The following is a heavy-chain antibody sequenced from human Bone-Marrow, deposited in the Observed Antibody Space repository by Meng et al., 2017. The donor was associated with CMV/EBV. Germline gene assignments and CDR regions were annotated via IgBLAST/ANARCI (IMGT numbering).Heavy chain of an antibody. CDR1: GGTFSGYY. J-gene: IGHJ6*02. CDR2: INESGNT. CDR3: TIFGSRSDGMGV. Sequence: SETLSLTCAVYGGTFSGYYWNWIRQPAGKGLEWIGEINESGNTNYNPSLKSRVTTSVDTSKNQFSLRLTSVTAADTAVYYCTIFGSRSDGMGVWGQGTTVTVSS. V-gene: IGHV4-34*08. D-gene: IGHD3-3*01.